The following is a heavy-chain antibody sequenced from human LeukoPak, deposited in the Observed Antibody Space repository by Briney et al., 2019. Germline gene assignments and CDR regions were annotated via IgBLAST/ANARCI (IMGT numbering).Heavy chain of an antibody. CDR2: MKEDGSDI. CDR1: GFSFSSDT. CDR3: ARGGARYLDN. J-gene: IGHJ4*02. D-gene: IGHD3-9*01. V-gene: IGHV3-7*01. Sequence: GGSLRLSCVASGFSFSSDTMGSVRQAPGKGLEWVAKMKEDGSDIYYVDSVKGRFTICRDNAKNSLCLQMSSLRVEDTAVYYCARGGARYLDNWGQGTLVTVSS.